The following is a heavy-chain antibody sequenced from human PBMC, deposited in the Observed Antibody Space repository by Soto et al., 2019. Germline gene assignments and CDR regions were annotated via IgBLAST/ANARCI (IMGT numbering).Heavy chain of an antibody. CDR3: VRANYDFWSGSYHGYYYYMDV. CDR1: GYTFTSYG. D-gene: IGHD3-3*01. V-gene: IGHV1-18*01. CDR2: ISAYNVNT. J-gene: IGHJ6*03. Sequence: QVQLVQSGAEVKKPGASVKVSCKASGYTFTSYGISWVRQAPGQGLEWMGWISAYNVNTNYAQKLQGRVTMTTDTSTSAAYMELRSLRSDDTAVYYCVRANYDFWSGSYHGYYYYMDVWGKGTTVTVSS.